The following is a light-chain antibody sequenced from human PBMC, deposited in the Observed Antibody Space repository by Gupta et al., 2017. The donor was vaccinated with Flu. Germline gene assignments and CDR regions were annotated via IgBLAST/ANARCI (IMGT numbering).Light chain of an antibody. Sequence: EIVLPQSPGTLSLSPGERATLSCRASQSLASNYFAGYQQKPGQAPRLLIYGASKRATGIPDRCSSSGSATDFTLTISRVEPEDFALYYCQQYGGSPKYTFGQGTRLEVK. CDR1: QSLASNY. CDR3: QQYGGSPKYT. CDR2: GAS. V-gene: IGKV3-20*01. J-gene: IGKJ2*01.